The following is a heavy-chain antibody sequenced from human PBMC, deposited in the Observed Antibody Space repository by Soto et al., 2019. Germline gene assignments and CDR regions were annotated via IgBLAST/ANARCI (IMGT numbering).Heavy chain of an antibody. CDR1: GGSISSSSYY. D-gene: IGHD4-17*01. Sequence: SETLSLTCTVSGGSISSSSYYWGWIRQPPGKGLEWIGSIYYSGSPYYNPSLKSRVPISVDTSKNQFSLKLSSVTAADTAVYYCASRNDYVSFWGQGTLVTVSS. V-gene: IGHV4-39*01. J-gene: IGHJ4*02. CDR2: IYYSGSP. CDR3: ASRNDYVSF.